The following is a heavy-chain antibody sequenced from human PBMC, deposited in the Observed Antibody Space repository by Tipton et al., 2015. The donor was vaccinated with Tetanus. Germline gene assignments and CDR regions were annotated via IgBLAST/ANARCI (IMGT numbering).Heavy chain of an antibody. J-gene: IGHJ4*02. D-gene: IGHD5-18*01. V-gene: IGHV4-30-4*08. CDR3: ARMGFTYGQVVY. Sequence: TLSLTCAVSGGSITSDNHYWSWIRQSPGKGLEWIGHVYYSGRTYYNPPLKSRVTISADMSKNQFSLKLTSVTAADTATYYCARMGFTYGQVVYWGQGTLVTVAS. CDR1: GGSITSDNHY. CDR2: VYYSGRT.